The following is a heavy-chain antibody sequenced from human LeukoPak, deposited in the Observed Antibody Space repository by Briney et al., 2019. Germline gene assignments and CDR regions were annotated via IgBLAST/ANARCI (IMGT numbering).Heavy chain of an antibody. CDR2: INPSSGDA. CDR1: GYTLTDYY. D-gene: IGHD7-27*01. J-gene: IGHJ4*02. V-gene: IGHV1-2*06. Sequence: ASVKVSCKASGYTLTDYYMHWVRQAPGQGLEWMGRINPSSGDANYAHKFQGRVTMTRDTSIGTAYMELSRLRSDDSAIYYCARTGDPTDYFDYWGQGTLVTVSS. CDR3: ARTGDPTDYFDY.